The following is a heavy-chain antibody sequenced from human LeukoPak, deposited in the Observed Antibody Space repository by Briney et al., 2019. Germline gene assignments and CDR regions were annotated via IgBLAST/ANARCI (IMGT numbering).Heavy chain of an antibody. V-gene: IGHV3-7*01. CDR1: GFTFSASD. CDR2: IKQDGSKK. CDR3: ARANFDS. Sequence: GSLRLSCAASGFTFSASDMNWVRQTPGKGLEWVANIKQDGSKKYYVDSVKGRFTISRDNAKNSLYLQMNGLRAEHTAVYYCARANFDSWGQGTLVTASS. J-gene: IGHJ4*02.